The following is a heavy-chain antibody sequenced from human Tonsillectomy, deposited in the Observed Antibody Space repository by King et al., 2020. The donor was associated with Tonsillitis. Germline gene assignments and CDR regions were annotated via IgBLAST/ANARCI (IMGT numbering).Heavy chain of an antibody. CDR1: GYTFTNYH. J-gene: IGHJ5*02. V-gene: IGHV1-2*02. Sequence: VQLVESGTEVKVPGASVTVSCKASGYTFTNYHIHWIRQAPGQGLEWMGWINCNSGSTNYAQNLQGRVTLTRDTSTNTDYMDLRSLRSDDTAIYYCSRETWVYGSWGQGTLVTVSS. CDR2: INCNSGST. CDR3: SRETWVYGS. D-gene: IGHD5-24*01.